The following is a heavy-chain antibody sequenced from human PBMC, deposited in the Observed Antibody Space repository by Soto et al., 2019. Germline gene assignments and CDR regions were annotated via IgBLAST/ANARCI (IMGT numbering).Heavy chain of an antibody. CDR2: IDPSDSYT. CDR1: GYNFTSYW. V-gene: IGHV5-10-1*01. D-gene: IGHD3-9*01. J-gene: IGHJ5*02. Sequence: PGESLKISCKGSGYNFTSYWISWVRQMPGKGLEWMGRIDPSDSYTNYSPSFQGHVTISADKSISTAYLQWSSLKASDTAMYYCARHYDILTGYSNRAPFDPWGQGTLVTVS. CDR3: ARHYDILTGYSNRAPFDP.